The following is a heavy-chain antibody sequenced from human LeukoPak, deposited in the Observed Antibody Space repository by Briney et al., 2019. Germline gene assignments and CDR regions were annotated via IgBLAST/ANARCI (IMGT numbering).Heavy chain of an antibody. CDR3: TRSIHQHSWLDP. D-gene: IGHD1-26*01. V-gene: IGHV1-2*02. CDR2: INPNSGVT. Sequence: ASVKVSCKASGYTFTGYYIHWVRQAPGQGLEWMAWINPNSGVTNYAQNFQGRVTLTRDTSITTAYMELSSLRSDATAVYYCTRSIHQHSWLDPWGQGTLVTVSS. J-gene: IGHJ5*02. CDR1: GYTFTGYY.